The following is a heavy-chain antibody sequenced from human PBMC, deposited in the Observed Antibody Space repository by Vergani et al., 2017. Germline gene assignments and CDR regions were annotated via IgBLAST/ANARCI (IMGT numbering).Heavy chain of an antibody. CDR2: INPNSGGT. D-gene: IGHD2-21*02. V-gene: IGHV1-2*02. CDR3: AGMGCGSDCYSAWFDP. J-gene: IGHJ5*02. Sequence: QVQLVQSGAEVKKPGASVKVSCKASGYTFTGYYMHWVRQAPGQGLEWMGWINPNSGGTNYAQKFQGRVTMTRDSSISTAYMELRRPRSDDTAVYFCAGMGCGSDCYSAWFDPWGQGTLVTVSS. CDR1: GYTFTGYY.